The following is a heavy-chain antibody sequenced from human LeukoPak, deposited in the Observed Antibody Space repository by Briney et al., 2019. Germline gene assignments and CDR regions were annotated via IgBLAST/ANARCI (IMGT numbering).Heavy chain of an antibody. CDR1: GFTFSSYG. CDR3: AKAGPRYSSLSDPSQFFDY. Sequence: PGGSLRLSCAASGFTFSSYGVHWVRQAPGKGLEWVAVIWYDGSNKYYADSVKGRFTISRDNSKNTLYLQMNSLRAEDTAVYYCAKAGPRYSSLSDPSQFFDYWGQGTLVTVSS. J-gene: IGHJ4*02. CDR2: IWYDGSNK. V-gene: IGHV3-33*06. D-gene: IGHD6-6*01.